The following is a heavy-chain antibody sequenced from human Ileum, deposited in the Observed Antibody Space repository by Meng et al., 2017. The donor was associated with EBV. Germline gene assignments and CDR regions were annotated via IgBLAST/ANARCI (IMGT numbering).Heavy chain of an antibody. D-gene: IGHD3-9*01. CDR2: INAGNGNT. V-gene: IGHV1-3*01. CDR3: ARDYDILTGYYNVMGWFDP. J-gene: IGHJ5*02. CDR1: GYTFTSYA. Sequence: QVQFWHSGGEVKKPGASVKVSCKASGYTFTSYAMHWVRQAPGQRLEWMGWINAGNGNTKYSQKFQGRVTITRDTSASTAYMELSSLRSEDTAVYYCARDYDILTGYYNVMGWFDPWGQGTLVTVCS.